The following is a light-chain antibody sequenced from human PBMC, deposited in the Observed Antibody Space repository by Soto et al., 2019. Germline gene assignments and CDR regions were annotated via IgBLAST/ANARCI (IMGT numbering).Light chain of an antibody. J-gene: IGKJ1*01. CDR2: GAS. Sequence: EIVLTQSPGTLSLSPGERATLSCRASQSVTNTYLAWYQQKPGQAPRLLIYGASSRAAGIPDRFSGSGSGTDFTLTISRLEPEDCAVYYCQQYGSSPWTFGQETRVEIK. CDR1: QSVTNTY. CDR3: QQYGSSPWT. V-gene: IGKV3-20*01.